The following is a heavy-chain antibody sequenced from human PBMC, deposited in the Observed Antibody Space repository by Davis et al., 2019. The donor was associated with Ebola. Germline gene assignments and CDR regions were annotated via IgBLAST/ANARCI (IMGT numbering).Heavy chain of an antibody. Sequence: PGGSLRLSCAASGFTFSSYTMNWVRQAPGKGLEWVSTISDRSEHTHYADSVKGRFTISRDDSKNTVFLHMNTLRAEDTAVYYCATTPGTPGAFDIWGQGTMVTVSS. J-gene: IGHJ3*02. CDR3: ATTPGTPGAFDI. CDR1: GFTFSSYT. D-gene: IGHD1-26*01. CDR2: ISDRSEHT. V-gene: IGHV3-23*01.